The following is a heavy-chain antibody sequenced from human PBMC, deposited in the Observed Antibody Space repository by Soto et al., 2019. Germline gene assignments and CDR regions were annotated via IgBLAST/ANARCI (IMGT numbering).Heavy chain of an antibody. CDR2: INHSGST. CDR1: GGSFSGYY. J-gene: IGHJ6*02. V-gene: IGHV4-34*01. Sequence: QVQLQQWGAGLLKPSETLSLTCAVYGGSFSGYYWSWIRQPPGKGLEWIGEINHSGSTNYNPSLKSRVTISVDTSKNQFSLKLSSVTAADTAVYYCAIGPYCSGCSCYSYYCCGMDVWGQGTTVTVSS. CDR3: AIGPYCSGCSCYSYYCCGMDV. D-gene: IGHD2-15*01.